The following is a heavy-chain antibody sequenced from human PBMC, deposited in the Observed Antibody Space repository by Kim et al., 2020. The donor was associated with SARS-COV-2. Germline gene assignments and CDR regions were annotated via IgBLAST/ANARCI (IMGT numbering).Heavy chain of an antibody. CDR3: ARGRGLGA. V-gene: IGHV3-7*01. CDR2: IKEDGSEK. CDR1: GFTFSSFW. J-gene: IGHJ6*02. Sequence: GGSLRLSCAASGFTFSSFWMSWVRQAPGKGLEWVANIKEDGSEKYSVDSVKGRFTISRGNAKNSLYLQMNSLRVEDTAVYYCARGRGLGAWGQGSTVTVSS.